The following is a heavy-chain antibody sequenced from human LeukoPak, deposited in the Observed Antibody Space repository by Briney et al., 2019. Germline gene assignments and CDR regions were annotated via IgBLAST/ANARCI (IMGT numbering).Heavy chain of an antibody. J-gene: IGHJ4*02. D-gene: IGHD2-21*01. CDR2: IKKDGSAK. CDR3: GRGSGAPDC. CDR1: GFTVSSNY. V-gene: IGHV3-7*04. Sequence: PGGSLRLSCAASGFTVSSNYMSWVRQAPGKGLEWVAGIKKDGSAKFYVDSVKGRFTISRDNTKNSLYLQMNSLGAEDTAVYYCGRGSGAPDCWGQGTLVTVSS.